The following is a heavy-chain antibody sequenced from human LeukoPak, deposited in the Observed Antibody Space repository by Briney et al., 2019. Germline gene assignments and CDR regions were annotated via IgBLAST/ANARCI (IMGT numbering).Heavy chain of an antibody. CDR2: IDPNRGGT. Sequence: ASVKVSCKASGYTFTGNYMHWVRQAPGQGLEWMGWIDPNRGGTDYAQKFQGRATMTRDTSISTAYMELSRLKSDDTAIYYCARSANGGGDYWGQGTLVTVSS. D-gene: IGHD2-8*01. CDR1: GYTFTGNY. CDR3: ARSANGGGDY. J-gene: IGHJ4*02. V-gene: IGHV1-2*02.